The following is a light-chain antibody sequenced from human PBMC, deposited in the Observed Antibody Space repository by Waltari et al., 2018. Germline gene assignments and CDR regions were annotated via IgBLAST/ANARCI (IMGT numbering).Light chain of an antibody. CDR1: SSDIGGYNY. CDR2: DGS. CDR3: NAYVGSNTYI. Sequence: QAALTQPPSVSGSPGQSVTISCTGTSSDIGGYNYVPWYQQHPGKAPKLMIYDGSERPSGVSDRFSGSKSGNTASLTISGLQAEDEADYHCNAYVGSNTYIFGDGTRLTVL. V-gene: IGLV2-11*01. J-gene: IGLJ1*01.